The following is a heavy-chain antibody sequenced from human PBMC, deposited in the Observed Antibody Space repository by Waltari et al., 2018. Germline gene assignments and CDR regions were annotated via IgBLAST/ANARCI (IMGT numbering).Heavy chain of an antibody. V-gene: IGHV3-74*01. D-gene: IGHD6-13*01. CDR3: ARVARKTYSSPVPGRDYYYGMDV. Sequence: EEQLVESGGGLIQPGESLRVSCVVSGFTFSRSWLNWVRQAPGQGLVWVARINSDGSDTSYADSVKGRFTISRDNAKNTVYLQMKSLRAEDTAVYYCARVARKTYSSPVPGRDYYYGMDVWGLGTTVTVSS. CDR1: GFTFSRSW. CDR2: INSDGSDT. J-gene: IGHJ6*02.